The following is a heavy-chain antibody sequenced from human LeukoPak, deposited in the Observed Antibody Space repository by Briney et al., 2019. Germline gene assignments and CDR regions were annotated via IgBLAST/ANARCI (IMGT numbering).Heavy chain of an antibody. V-gene: IGHV3-21*01. Sequence: GSLRLSCAASGFTFRTYSMNWVRQAPGKGLEWVSSISGSSSYIYYADSVKGRFTISRDNAKNSLYLQMNSLRAEDTAVYYCARPNSYYDSSGRDYWGQGTLVTVSS. CDR2: ISGSSSYI. D-gene: IGHD3-22*01. CDR3: ARPNSYYDSSGRDY. J-gene: IGHJ4*02. CDR1: GFTFRTYS.